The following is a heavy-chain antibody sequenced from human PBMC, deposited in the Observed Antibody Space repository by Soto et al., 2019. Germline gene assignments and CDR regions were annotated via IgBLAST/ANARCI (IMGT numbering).Heavy chain of an antibody. CDR3: ARERFYDFWSGPPTGGMDV. J-gene: IGHJ6*02. Sequence: PSETLSLTCTVSGGSISSGGYYWSWIRQHPWKGLEWIGYIYYSGSTYYNPSLKSRVTISVDTSKNQFSLKLSSVTAADTAVYYCARERFYDFWSGPPTGGMDVWGQGXTVTVSS. V-gene: IGHV4-31*03. D-gene: IGHD3-3*01. CDR1: GGSISSGGYY. CDR2: IYYSGST.